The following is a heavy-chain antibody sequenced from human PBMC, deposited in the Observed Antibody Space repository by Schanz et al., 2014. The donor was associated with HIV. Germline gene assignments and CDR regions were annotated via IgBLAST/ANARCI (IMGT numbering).Heavy chain of an antibody. J-gene: IGHJ6*02. Sequence: QVQLVQSGAEVKKPGSSVKVSCKASGDTFRRYSIHWVRQGPGQGLEWMGWINPNSGDTDYAQKFQGRVTMTRDTSISTAYMELSRLRSDDTAVYYCAREGTAARQFYYYGMDVWGQGTTVTVSS. V-gene: IGHV1-2*02. D-gene: IGHD6-6*01. CDR3: AREGTAARQFYYYGMDV. CDR1: GDTFRRYS. CDR2: INPNSGDT.